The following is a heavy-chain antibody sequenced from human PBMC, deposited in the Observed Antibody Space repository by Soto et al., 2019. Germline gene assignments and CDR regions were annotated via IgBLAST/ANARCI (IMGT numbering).Heavy chain of an antibody. V-gene: IGHV4-39*01. CDR3: ARSSTGYYYGSGRVFDY. Sequence: SETLSLTCTVSGGSISSSSYYWGWIRQPPGKGLEWIGSIYYSGSTYYNPSLKSRVTISVDTSKNQFSLKLSSVTAADTAVYYCARSSTGYYYGSGRVFDYWGQGTLVTVSS. J-gene: IGHJ4*02. CDR1: GGSISSSSYY. CDR2: IYYSGST. D-gene: IGHD3-10*01.